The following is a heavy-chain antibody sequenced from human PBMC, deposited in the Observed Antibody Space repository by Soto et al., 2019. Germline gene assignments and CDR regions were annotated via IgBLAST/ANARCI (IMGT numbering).Heavy chain of an antibody. V-gene: IGHV3-23*01. D-gene: IGHD6-19*01. CDR3: AKDYSRGGSGRSDFDY. Sequence: GGSLRLSCAASGFTFSSYAMSWVRQAPGKGLEWVSAISGSGGSTYYADSVKGRFTISRDNSKNTLYLQMNSLRAEDTAVYYCAKDYSRGGSGRSDFDYWGQGTLVTVSS. CDR1: GFTFSSYA. J-gene: IGHJ4*02. CDR2: ISGSGGST.